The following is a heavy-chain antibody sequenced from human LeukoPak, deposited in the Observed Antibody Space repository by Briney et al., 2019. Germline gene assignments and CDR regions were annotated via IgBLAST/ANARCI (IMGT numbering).Heavy chain of an antibody. V-gene: IGHV4-4*07. J-gene: IGHJ5*02. D-gene: IGHD3-22*01. CDR3: ARESGGTYYYDSSGHNWFDP. Sequence: SETLSLTCTVSGGSISSYYWSWIRQPAEKGLEWIGRIYTRGSTNYNPSLKSRVTMSVDTSKNQFSLKLSSVTAADTAVYYCARESGGTYYYDSSGHNWFDPRGQGTLVTVSS. CDR1: GGSISSYY. CDR2: IYTRGST.